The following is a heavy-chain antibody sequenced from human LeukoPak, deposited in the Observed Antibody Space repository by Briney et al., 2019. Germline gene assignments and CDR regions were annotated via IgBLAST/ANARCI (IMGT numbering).Heavy chain of an antibody. Sequence: GGSLRLSCAASGFTFSNYAMSWVRQAPGKGLEWVSVIYSCGSTYYADSVKGRFTISRDNSKNTLYLQMNSLRAEDTAVYYCAKLAAPYSGSYYYYYMDVWGKGTTVTISS. D-gene: IGHD1-26*01. V-gene: IGHV3-66*02. CDR3: AKLAAPYSGSYYYYYMDV. J-gene: IGHJ6*03. CDR2: IYSCGST. CDR1: GFTFSNYA.